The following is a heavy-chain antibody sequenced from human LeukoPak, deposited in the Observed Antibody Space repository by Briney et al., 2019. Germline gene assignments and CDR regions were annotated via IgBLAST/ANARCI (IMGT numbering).Heavy chain of an antibody. CDR3: ARGRTGITMVRGVIQKSLYYFDY. CDR1: GGSFSGYY. V-gene: IGHV4-34*01. D-gene: IGHD3-10*01. J-gene: IGHJ4*02. Sequence: SETLSLSCAVYGGSFSGYYWSWIRQPPGKGLEWIGEIKHSGSTNYNPSLESRVTISVDTSKNQFSLKLSSVTAADTAVYYCARGRTGITMVRGVIQKSLYYFDYWGQGTLVTVSS. CDR2: IKHSGST.